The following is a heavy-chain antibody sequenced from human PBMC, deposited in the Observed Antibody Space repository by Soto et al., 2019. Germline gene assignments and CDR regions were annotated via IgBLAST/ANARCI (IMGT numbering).Heavy chain of an antibody. D-gene: IGHD2-2*01. J-gene: IGHJ6*02. CDR3: TTDSADIVVVPATFGMDV. Sequence: GGSLRLSCAASGITFSNAWMTWVRQAPGKGLGWVGRIKSITDGGTTDYAAPVKGRFTISRDDSKDTLYLQMNNLRTEDTAVYHCTTDSADIVVVPATFGMDVWGQGTTVTVSS. CDR2: IKSITDGGTT. V-gene: IGHV3-15*01. CDR1: GITFSNAW.